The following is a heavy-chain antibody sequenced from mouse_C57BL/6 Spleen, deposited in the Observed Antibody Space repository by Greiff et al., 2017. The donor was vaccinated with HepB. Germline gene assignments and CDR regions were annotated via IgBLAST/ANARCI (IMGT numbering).Heavy chain of an antibody. CDR2: IDPENGDT. Sequence: EVQLQQSGAELVRPGASVKLSCTASGFNIKDDYMHWVKQRPEQGLEWIGWIDPENGDTEYASKFQGKATITADTSSNTAYLQLSSLTSEDTAVYYCTKGDGVDWFAYWGQGTLVTVSA. J-gene: IGHJ3*01. D-gene: IGHD1-1*01. V-gene: IGHV14-4*01. CDR1: GFNIKDDY. CDR3: TKGDGVDWFAY.